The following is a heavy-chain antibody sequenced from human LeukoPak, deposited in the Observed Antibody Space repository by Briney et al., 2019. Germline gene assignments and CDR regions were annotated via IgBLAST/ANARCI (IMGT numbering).Heavy chain of an antibody. CDR1: GGSISSGSYY. Sequence: SETLSLTCTVSGGSISSGSYYWSWIRQPAGKGLEWIGRIYTSGSTNYNPSLKSRVTISVDTSKNQFSLKLSSVTAADTAVYYCARDVFSPRGLWTWGQGTLVTVSS. D-gene: IGHD3/OR15-3a*01. J-gene: IGHJ4*02. CDR2: IYTSGST. CDR3: ARDVFSPRGLWT. V-gene: IGHV4-61*02.